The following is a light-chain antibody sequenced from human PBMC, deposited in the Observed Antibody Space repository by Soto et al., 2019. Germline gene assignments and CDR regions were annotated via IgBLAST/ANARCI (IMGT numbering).Light chain of an antibody. CDR1: QSIRTS. CDR2: AAS. V-gene: IGKV1-39*01. CDR3: QQSSKTPRT. J-gene: IGKJ1*01. Sequence: DVQMSQSPSSLSPSIGYRFTITCRASQSIRTSLNWYQQKPGKAPRLLIYAASTLQSGVPSRCSGGGSATYFTLTISSLQPEDFETYYCQQSSKTPRTFGQGTKVDIK.